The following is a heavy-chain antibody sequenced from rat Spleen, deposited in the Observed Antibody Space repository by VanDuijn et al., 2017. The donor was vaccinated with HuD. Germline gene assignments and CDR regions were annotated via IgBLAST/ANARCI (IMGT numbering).Heavy chain of an antibody. CDR3: ARHGRGGTTYHYVMDV. J-gene: IGHJ4*01. CDR2: INYDGRST. CDR1: GFAFSDHY. D-gene: IGHD4-3*01. Sequence: EVQLVESDGGLVQPGRSLKLSCAVSGFAFSDHYVAWVRQGPTKGLEWVATINYDGRSTFYRDSVRDRFTISRDNGKNILYLQIDSLKSEDTATYYCARHGRGGTTYHYVMDVWGQGTSVTVSS. V-gene: IGHV5-29*01.